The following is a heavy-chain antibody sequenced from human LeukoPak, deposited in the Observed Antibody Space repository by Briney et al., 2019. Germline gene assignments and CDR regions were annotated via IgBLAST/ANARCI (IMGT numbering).Heavy chain of an antibody. CDR1: GFTLDDYA. Sequence: PGRSLRLSCAASGFTLDDYAMHWVRQAPGKGLEWVSGISWNSGSIGYADSVKGRFTISRDNAKNSLYLQMNSLRAEDTALYYCAKEYYSGSYGNWFDPWGQGTLVTVSS. CDR2: ISWNSGSI. V-gene: IGHV3-9*01. CDR3: AKEYYSGSYGNWFDP. J-gene: IGHJ5*02. D-gene: IGHD1-26*01.